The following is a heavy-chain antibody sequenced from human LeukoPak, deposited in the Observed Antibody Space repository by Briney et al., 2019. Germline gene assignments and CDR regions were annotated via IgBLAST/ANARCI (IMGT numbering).Heavy chain of an antibody. CDR1: GFTFDDYA. D-gene: IGHD6-13*01. CDR3: AKVGGDYSSSWYGTFDY. CDR2: ISWNSGSI. J-gene: IGHJ4*02. V-gene: IGHV3-9*01. Sequence: GGSLRLSCAASGFTFDDYAMHWVRQAPGKGLEWVSGISWNSGSIGYADSVKGRFTISRDNAKNSLYLQMNSLRDEDTALYYCAKVGGDYSSSWYGTFDYWGQGTLVTVSS.